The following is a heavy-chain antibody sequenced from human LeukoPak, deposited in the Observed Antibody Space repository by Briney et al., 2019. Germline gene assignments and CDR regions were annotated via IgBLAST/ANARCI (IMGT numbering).Heavy chain of an antibody. Sequence: ASVKVSCKTSGYTFTNYGINWVRQAPGQGLEWMGWISAYTGNTNYAQKLQGRVTMTTDTSTTTAYMELRSLRSDDTAVYYCARERQWLTPADYWGQGTLVTVSS. CDR2: ISAYTGNT. D-gene: IGHD6-19*01. CDR3: ARERQWLTPADY. V-gene: IGHV1-18*01. J-gene: IGHJ4*02. CDR1: GYTFTNYG.